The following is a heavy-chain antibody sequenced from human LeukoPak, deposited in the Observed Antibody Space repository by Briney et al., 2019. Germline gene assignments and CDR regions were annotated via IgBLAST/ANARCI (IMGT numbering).Heavy chain of an antibody. Sequence: GGSLRLSCAASGFIFSTYAMSWVRQAPGKGLEWVSSITSSGDNTYYADSVKGRFTISRDNSKNTLYLQMNSLRAEDTAVYYCAKSPAVDAAFDIWGQGTMVTVSS. CDR3: AKSPAVDAAFDI. CDR2: ITSSGDNT. J-gene: IGHJ3*02. V-gene: IGHV3-23*01. CDR1: GFIFSTYA. D-gene: IGHD4-23*01.